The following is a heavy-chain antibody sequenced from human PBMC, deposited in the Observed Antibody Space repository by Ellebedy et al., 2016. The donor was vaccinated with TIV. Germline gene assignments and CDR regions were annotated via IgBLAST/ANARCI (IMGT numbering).Heavy chain of an antibody. CDR3: ARDGGSYCGGDCYSFGLDC. Sequence: GESLKISCAASGFTVTKTYMSWVRQAPGKGLEWVSVLYSGGNTYYADSVKGRFTISRDNAKNTLYLQMSSLRAGDTAVYYCARDGGSYCGGDCYSFGLDCWGQGTLVTVS. CDR1: GFTVTKTY. CDR2: LYSGGNT. J-gene: IGHJ4*02. D-gene: IGHD2-21*02. V-gene: IGHV3-66*01.